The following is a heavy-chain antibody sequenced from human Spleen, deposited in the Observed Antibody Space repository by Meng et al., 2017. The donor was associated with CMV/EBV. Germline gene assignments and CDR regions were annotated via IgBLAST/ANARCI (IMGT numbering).Heavy chain of an antibody. CDR1: GYTFTGYY. CDR3: ASIPSGSYYEFDY. Sequence: QVQLWQSGGGVKKPGASVKVSCKASGYTFTGYYMHWVRQAPGQGLEWMGWINPNSGGTNYAQKFQGRVTMTRDTSISTAYMELSRLRSDDTAVYYCASIPSGSYYEFDYWGQGTLVTVSS. J-gene: IGHJ4*02. V-gene: IGHV1-2*02. D-gene: IGHD1-26*01. CDR2: INPNSGGT.